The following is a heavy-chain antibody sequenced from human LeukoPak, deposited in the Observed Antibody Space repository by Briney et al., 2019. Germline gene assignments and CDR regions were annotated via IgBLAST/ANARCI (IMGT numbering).Heavy chain of an antibody. CDR2: ISSSSSYI. CDR1: GFTFSSYS. V-gene: IGHV3-21*01. Sequence: GGSLRLSCAASGFTFSSYSMNWVRQAPGKGLEWVSSISSSSSYIYYADSVKGRFTISRDNAKNSLYLQMNSLRAEDTAVYYCARDLQQLVFDYWGQGTLVSVSS. D-gene: IGHD6-13*01. CDR3: ARDLQQLVFDY. J-gene: IGHJ4*02.